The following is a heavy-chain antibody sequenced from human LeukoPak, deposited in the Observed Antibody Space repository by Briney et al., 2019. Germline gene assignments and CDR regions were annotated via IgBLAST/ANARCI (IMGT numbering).Heavy chain of an antibody. V-gene: IGHV3-30*01. Sequence: GGSLRLSCAASGFTFSSYAMHWVRQAPGKGLEWVAVISYDGSNKYYADSVKGRFTISRDNSKNTLYLQMNSLRAEDTAVYYCARAYPQGVTYGHLDYWGQGTLVIVSS. J-gene: IGHJ4*02. D-gene: IGHD4-23*01. CDR1: GFTFSSYA. CDR2: ISYDGSNK. CDR3: ARAYPQGVTYGHLDY.